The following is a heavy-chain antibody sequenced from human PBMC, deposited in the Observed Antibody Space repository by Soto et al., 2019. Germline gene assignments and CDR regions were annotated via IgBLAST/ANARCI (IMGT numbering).Heavy chain of an antibody. Sequence: GGSLRLSCAASGFTFSSYSMNWVRQAPGKGLEWVSSISSSSSCIYYADSVKGRFTISRDNAKNSLYLQMNSLRAEDTAVYYCARDTVTTKYYFDYWGQGTLVTVSS. CDR1: GFTFSSYS. CDR2: ISSSSSCI. CDR3: ARDTVTTKYYFDY. V-gene: IGHV3-21*01. J-gene: IGHJ4*02. D-gene: IGHD4-17*01.